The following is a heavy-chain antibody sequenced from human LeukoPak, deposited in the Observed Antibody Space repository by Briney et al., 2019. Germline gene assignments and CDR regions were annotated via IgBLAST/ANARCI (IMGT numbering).Heavy chain of an antibody. D-gene: IGHD3-9*01. CDR3: ARDRLVGDY. V-gene: IGHV3-21*01. J-gene: IGHJ4*02. CDR2: ISSSSSYT. Sequence: GGSLRLSCAASGFTFSSYSMNLVRQAPGKGLEWVSSISSSSSYTYYADSVKGRFTISRDNAKNSLYLQMNSLRAEDTAVYYCARDRLVGDYWGQGTLVTVSS. CDR1: GFTFSSYS.